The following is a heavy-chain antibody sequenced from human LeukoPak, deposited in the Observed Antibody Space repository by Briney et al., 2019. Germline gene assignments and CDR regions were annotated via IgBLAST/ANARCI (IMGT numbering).Heavy chain of an antibody. V-gene: IGHV4-4*07. CDR3: ARVATPAVSSPLDF. CDR1: GGSITGFF. Sequence: PSETLSLTCAVSGGSITGFFWTWIRQPAGEGLQYIGRIFSRGGANYNPSLQSRVAMSVDTSQNLFSLKLTSVTAADTAVYFCARVATPAVSSPLDFWGQGILVTVSS. D-gene: IGHD6-19*01. CDR2: IFSRGGA. J-gene: IGHJ4*02.